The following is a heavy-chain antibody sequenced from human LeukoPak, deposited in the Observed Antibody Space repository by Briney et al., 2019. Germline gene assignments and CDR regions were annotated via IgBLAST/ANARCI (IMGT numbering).Heavy chain of an antibody. Sequence: AGGSLRLSCAASGFTFSSYSMNWVRQAPGKGLEWVSSISSSSSYIHYADSVKGRFTISRDNVDNVVYLEMNSLGAEDTATYYCARVAVSGPTGWFDSWGQGTLVIVSS. CDR2: ISSSSSYI. V-gene: IGHV3-21*01. J-gene: IGHJ5*01. CDR1: GFTFSSYS. CDR3: ARVAVSGPTGWFDS. D-gene: IGHD2-8*02.